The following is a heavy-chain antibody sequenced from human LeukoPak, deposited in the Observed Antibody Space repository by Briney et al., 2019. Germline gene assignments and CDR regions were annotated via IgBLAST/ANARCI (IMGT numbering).Heavy chain of an antibody. CDR2: ISSSSSYI. CDR3: ARDRAAAGDY. CDR1: GFTFSSYA. Sequence: GGSLRLSCATSGFTFSSYAMSRVRQAPGKGLEWVSSISSSSSYIYYADSVKGRFTISRDNAKNSLYLQMNSLRAEGTAVYYCARDRAAAGDYWGQGTLVTVSS. D-gene: IGHD6-13*01. J-gene: IGHJ4*02. V-gene: IGHV3-21*01.